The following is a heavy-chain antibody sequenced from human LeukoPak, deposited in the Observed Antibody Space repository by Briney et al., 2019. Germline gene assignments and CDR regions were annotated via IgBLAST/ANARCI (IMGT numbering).Heavy chain of an antibody. D-gene: IGHD3-10*01. V-gene: IGHV3-11*06. CDR1: GFTFSDHY. CDR3: ARADYGSGGSFDY. CDR2: ISSSSSYI. Sequence: PGGSLRLSCAASGFTFSDHYMSWIRQAPGKGLEWVSSISSSSSYIYYADSVKGRFTISRDNAKNSLYLQMNSLRAEDTAVYYCARADYGSGGSFDYWGQGTLVTVSS. J-gene: IGHJ4*02.